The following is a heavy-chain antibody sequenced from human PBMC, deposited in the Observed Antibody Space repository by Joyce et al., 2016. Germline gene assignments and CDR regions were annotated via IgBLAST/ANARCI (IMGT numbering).Heavy chain of an antibody. D-gene: IGHD6-13*01. Sequence: EVQLVESGGGLVQPGGSLKLSCAAFGFTFSDSAMHWVRQASGKVREWVGHIRSKPNNYATAYAASVKGRFTISRDDSKNTAYLQMNSLKTEDTAVYYCTRPRGAAAGTHLEDWGRGTLVTVSS. V-gene: IGHV3-73*02. CDR2: IRSKPNNYAT. J-gene: IGHJ4*02. CDR3: TRPRGAAAGTHLED. CDR1: GFTFSDSA.